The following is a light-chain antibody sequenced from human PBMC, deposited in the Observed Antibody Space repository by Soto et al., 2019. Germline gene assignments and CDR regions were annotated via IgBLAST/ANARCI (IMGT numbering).Light chain of an antibody. Sequence: SALTQPASVSGSPGQSITISCTGTSSDVGAYNYVSWYQQHPGKAPKLMIYDVNIRPSGVSNRFSGSKSGNTASLTISGLQAEDEAYYYCTSWTTSTTMKFGGGTKLTVL. CDR3: TSWTTSTTMK. J-gene: IGLJ2*01. V-gene: IGLV2-14*01. CDR1: SSDVGAYNY. CDR2: DVN.